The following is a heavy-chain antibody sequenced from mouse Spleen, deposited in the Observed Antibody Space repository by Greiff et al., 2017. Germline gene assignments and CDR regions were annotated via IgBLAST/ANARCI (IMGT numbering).Heavy chain of an antibody. J-gene: IGHJ3*01. CDR1: GYTFSSYW. CDR3: ARKGGDWFAY. V-gene: IGHV1-9*01. CDR2: ILPGSGST. Sequence: VKLQQSGAELMKPGASVKISCTATGYTFSSYWIEWVKQRPGHGLEWIGEILPGSGSTYYNEKFKGQATFTADTSSNTAYMQLSSLTSEDSAVCYCARKGGDWFAYWGQGTLVTVSA.